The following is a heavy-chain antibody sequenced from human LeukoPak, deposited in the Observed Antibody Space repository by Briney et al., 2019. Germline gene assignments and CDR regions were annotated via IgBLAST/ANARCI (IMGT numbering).Heavy chain of an antibody. Sequence: GGSLSLSCAASGFPFSSYAMHWVRQAPGKGLEWVAVISYDGSNKYYADSVKGRFTISRDNSKNTLYLQMNSLRAEDTAVYYCARDYDFPYWGQGTLVTVSS. V-gene: IGHV3-30-3*01. CDR1: GFPFSSYA. J-gene: IGHJ4*02. CDR3: ARDYDFPY. CDR2: ISYDGSNK. D-gene: IGHD3-3*01.